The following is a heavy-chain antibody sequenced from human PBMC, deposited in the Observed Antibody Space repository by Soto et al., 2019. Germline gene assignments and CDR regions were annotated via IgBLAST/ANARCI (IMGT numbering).Heavy chain of an antibody. CDR3: AATIVHAYYGMDV. V-gene: IGHV3-23*01. D-gene: IGHD1-26*01. J-gene: IGHJ6*02. CDR1: GFTFSSYA. Sequence: GGSLRLSCAASGFTFSSYAMSWVRQAPGKGLEWVSAISGSGGSTYYADSVKGRLTISRDNSKNTLYLQMNSLRAEDTAVYYCAATIVHAYYGMDVWGQGTTVTVSS. CDR2: ISGSGGST.